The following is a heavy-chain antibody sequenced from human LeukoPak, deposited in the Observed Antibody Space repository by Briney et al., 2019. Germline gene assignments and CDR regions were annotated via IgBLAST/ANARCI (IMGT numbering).Heavy chain of an antibody. CDR2: IKQDGSEK. CDR1: GFTFSSYW. Sequence: GGSLRLSCAASGFTFSSYWMSWVRQAPGKGLEWVANIKQDGSEKYYVDSVKGRFTISRDNAKNSLYLQMNSLRAEDTAVYYCARAPYYGSGGVAFDIWGEGTMVTVSS. CDR3: ARAPYYGSGGVAFDI. J-gene: IGHJ3*02. D-gene: IGHD3-10*01. V-gene: IGHV3-7*01.